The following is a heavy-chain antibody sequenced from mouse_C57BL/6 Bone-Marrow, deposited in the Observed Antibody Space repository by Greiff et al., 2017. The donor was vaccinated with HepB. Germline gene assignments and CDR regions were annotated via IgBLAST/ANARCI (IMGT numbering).Heavy chain of an antibody. CDR1: GFNFSSYG. V-gene: IGHV5-6*01. J-gene: IGHJ4*01. D-gene: IGHD1-1*01. CDR3: ARQRVTTVVEGDYAMDY. Sequence: EVQVVESGGDLVKPGGSLKLSCAASGFNFSSYGMSWVRQTPDKRLEWVATISSGGSYTYYPDSVKGRFTISRDNAKNTLYLQMSSLKSEDTAMYYCARQRVTTVVEGDYAMDYWGQGTSVTVSS. CDR2: ISSGGSYT.